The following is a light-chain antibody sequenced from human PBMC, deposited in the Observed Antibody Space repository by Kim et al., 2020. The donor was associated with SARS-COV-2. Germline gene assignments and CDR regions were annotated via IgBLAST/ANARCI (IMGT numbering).Light chain of an antibody. J-gene: IGLJ1*01. CDR3: SSYTSSSTLYV. V-gene: IGLV2-14*03. CDR2: DVS. CDR1: SSDVGGYNY. Sequence: QSINISCTGTSSDVGGYNYVSWYQQYPGKAPKVMIYDVSNRPSGVSNRFSGSKSGNTASLTISGLQAEDEADYYCSSYTSSSTLYVFGTGTKVTVL.